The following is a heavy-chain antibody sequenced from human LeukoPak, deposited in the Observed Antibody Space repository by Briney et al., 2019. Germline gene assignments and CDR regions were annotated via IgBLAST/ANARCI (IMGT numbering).Heavy chain of an antibody. CDR2: ISYDGSKK. Sequence: GGSLRLSCAASGFTFSIYAMHWVRQAPGKGLEWVAVISYDGSKKYYADSVKGRFTISRDNSKNTLYLQMNSLRTEDTAVYYCARDTVAYCGGDCYSWQVGGFDYWGQGTLVTVSS. CDR3: ARDTVAYCGGDCYSWQVGGFDY. CDR1: GFTFSIYA. V-gene: IGHV3-30-3*01. J-gene: IGHJ4*02. D-gene: IGHD2-21*02.